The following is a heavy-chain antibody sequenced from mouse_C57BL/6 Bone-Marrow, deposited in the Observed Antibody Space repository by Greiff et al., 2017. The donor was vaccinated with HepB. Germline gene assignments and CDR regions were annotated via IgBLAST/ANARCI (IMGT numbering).Heavy chain of an antibody. Sequence: EVQLVESGGGLVKPGGSLKLSCAASGFTFSDYGMHWVRQAPEKGLEWVAYISSGSSTIYYADTVKGRFTISRDNAKNTLCLQMTSLRSEDTAMYYCARLHSNYVAWFAYWGQGTLVTVSA. D-gene: IGHD2-5*01. CDR1: GFTFSDYG. CDR2: ISSGSSTI. CDR3: ARLHSNYVAWFAY. V-gene: IGHV5-17*01. J-gene: IGHJ3*01.